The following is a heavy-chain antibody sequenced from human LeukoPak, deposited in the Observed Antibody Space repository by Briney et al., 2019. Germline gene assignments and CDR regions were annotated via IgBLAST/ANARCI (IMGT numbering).Heavy chain of an antibody. D-gene: IGHD2-2*01. Sequence: GGSLRLSCAASGFTFSSYGMHWVRQAPGKGLEWVAFIRYDGSNKHYADSVKGRFTISRDNSKNTLYLQMNSLRAEDTAVYYCAKDSRGYCSSTSCYWGSGYFDYWGQGTLVTVSS. CDR1: GFTFSSYG. CDR2: IRYDGSNK. V-gene: IGHV3-30*02. J-gene: IGHJ4*02. CDR3: AKDSRGYCSSTSCYWGSGYFDY.